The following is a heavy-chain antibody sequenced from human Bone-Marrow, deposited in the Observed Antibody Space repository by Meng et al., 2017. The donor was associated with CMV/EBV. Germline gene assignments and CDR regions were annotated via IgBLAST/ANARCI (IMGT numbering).Heavy chain of an antibody. CDR2: ISSSSSTI. J-gene: IGHJ6*02. Sequence: GESLKISCAASGFTFSSYSMNWVRQAPGKGLEWVSYISSSSSTIYYADSVKGRFTISRANAKNSRYLKRNSLRAEDTAVYFCASPYDHWSGYLNGMDVWGQGTTVTVSS. V-gene: IGHV3-48*04. D-gene: IGHD3-3*01. CDR3: ASPYDHWSGYLNGMDV. CDR1: GFTFSSYS.